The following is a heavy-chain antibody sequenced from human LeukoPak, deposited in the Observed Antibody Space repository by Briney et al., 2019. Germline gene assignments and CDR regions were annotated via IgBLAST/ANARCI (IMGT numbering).Heavy chain of an antibody. CDR1: ADSISNYY. J-gene: IGHJ4*02. CDR3: AAEFSNEQWLDSDY. V-gene: IGHV4-59*01. D-gene: IGHD6-19*01. Sequence: ASETLSLTGTVSADSISNYYWTWLRQPPGKGLEWIGYIYNSGSTNYNTSLKSRVTISMDTSKNQFSLKLSSVTAADTAVYYCAAEFSNEQWLDSDYWGQGTPVTVSS. CDR2: IYNSGST.